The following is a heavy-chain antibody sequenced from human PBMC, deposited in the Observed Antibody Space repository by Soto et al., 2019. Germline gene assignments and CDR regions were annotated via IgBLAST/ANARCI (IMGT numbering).Heavy chain of an antibody. CDR2: IYYNGST. V-gene: IGHV4-59*01. Sequence: PSETLSLTCTVSGGSISSYYWSWIRQPPGKGLEWIGYIYYNGSTNYNPSLKSRVTISVDTSKNQFSLKLSTVTAADTAFYFCAIHPRLMATIREDAFDIWGQGTMVTVSS. CDR1: GGSISSYY. J-gene: IGHJ3*02. CDR3: AIHPRLMATIREDAFDI. D-gene: IGHD5-12*01.